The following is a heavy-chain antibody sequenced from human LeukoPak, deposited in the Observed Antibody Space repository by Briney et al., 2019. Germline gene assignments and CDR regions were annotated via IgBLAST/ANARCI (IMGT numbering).Heavy chain of an antibody. CDR2: ISAYNGNT. D-gene: IGHD3-10*01. J-gene: IGHJ5*02. Sequence: ASVKVSCKASGYTFTSYGISWVRQAPGQGLEWMGWISAYNGNTNYAQKLQGRVTMTTDTSTSKAYMELRSLRSDDTAVYYCARARSYYYGSGSSVLDWFDPWGQGTLVTVSS. CDR3: ARARSYYYGSGSSVLDWFDP. CDR1: GYTFTSYG. V-gene: IGHV1-18*01.